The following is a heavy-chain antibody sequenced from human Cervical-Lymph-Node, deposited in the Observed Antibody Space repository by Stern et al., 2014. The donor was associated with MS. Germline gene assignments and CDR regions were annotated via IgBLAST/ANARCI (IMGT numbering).Heavy chain of an antibody. D-gene: IGHD6-6*01. CDR1: GFTFDDYA. V-gene: IGHV3-9*01. Sequence: VQLVQSGGGLVQPGRSLRLSCAASGFTFDDYAMHWVRQAPGKGLEWVSGISWNSGSIGYADSVKGRFTISRDNAKNSLYLQMNSLRAEDTALYYCAKSARHGSSRIDEYYFDYWGQGTLVTVSS. J-gene: IGHJ4*02. CDR3: AKSARHGSSRIDEYYFDY. CDR2: ISWNSGSI.